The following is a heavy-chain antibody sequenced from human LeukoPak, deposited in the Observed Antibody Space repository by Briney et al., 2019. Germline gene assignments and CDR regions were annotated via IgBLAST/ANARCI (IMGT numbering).Heavy chain of an antibody. D-gene: IGHD6-13*01. J-gene: IGHJ3*02. CDR2: IYPGDSDT. V-gene: IGHV5-51*01. CDR1: GYSFTSYW. CDR3: AGPAPGIAAGVGAFDI. Sequence: GESLKISCKGSGYSFTSYWIGWVRQMPGKGLEWMGIIYPGDSDTRYSPSFQGQVTISADKSISTAYLQWSSLKASDTAMYYCAGPAPGIAAGVGAFDIWGQGTMVTVSS.